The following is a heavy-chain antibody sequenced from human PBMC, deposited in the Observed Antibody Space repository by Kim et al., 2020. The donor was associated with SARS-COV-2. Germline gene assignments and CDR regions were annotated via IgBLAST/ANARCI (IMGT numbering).Heavy chain of an antibody. J-gene: IGHJ3*02. V-gene: IGHV3-49*03. CDR3: TRDLMVRGALELAFDI. Sequence: GGSLRLSCTASGFTFGDYAMSWFRQAPGKGLEWVGFIRSKAYGGTTEYAASVKGRFTISRDDSKSIAYLQMNSLKTEDTAVYYCTRDLMVRGALELAFDIWGQGTMVTVSS. D-gene: IGHD3-10*01. CDR1: GFTFGDYA. CDR2: IRSKAYGGTT.